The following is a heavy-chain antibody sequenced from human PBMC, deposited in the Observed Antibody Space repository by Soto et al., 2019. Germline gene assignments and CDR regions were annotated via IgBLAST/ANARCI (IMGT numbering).Heavy chain of an antibody. V-gene: IGHV3-33*01. CDR2: IWYDGSNK. D-gene: IGHD4-4*01. CDR3: ARVIETTVTGDYYYYMDV. J-gene: IGHJ6*03. CDR1: GFTFSSYG. Sequence: PGGSLRLSCAASGFTFSSYGMHWVRQAPGKGLEWVAVIWYDGSNKYYADSVKGRFTISRDNSKNTLYLQMNSLRAEDTAVYYCARVIETTVTGDYYYYMDVWGKGTTVTVSS.